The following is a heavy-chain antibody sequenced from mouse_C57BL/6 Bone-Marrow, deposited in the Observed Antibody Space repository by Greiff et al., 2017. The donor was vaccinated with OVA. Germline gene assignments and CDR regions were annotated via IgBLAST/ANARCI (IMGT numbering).Heavy chain of an antibody. CDR3: TTSPVVAGGY. CDR2: IDPENGDT. CDR1: GFNIKDDY. J-gene: IGHJ2*01. Sequence: EVKLMESGAELVRPGASVKLSCTASGFNIKDDYMHWVKQRPEQGLEWIGWIDPENGDTEYASKFQGKATITADTSSNTAYLQLSSLTSEDTAVYYCTTSPVVAGGYWGQGTTLTVSS. D-gene: IGHD1-1*01. V-gene: IGHV14-4*01.